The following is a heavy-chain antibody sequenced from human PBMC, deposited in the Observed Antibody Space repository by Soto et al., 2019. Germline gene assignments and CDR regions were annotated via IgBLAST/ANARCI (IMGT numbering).Heavy chain of an antibody. CDR3: SRDTGDGTFDF. D-gene: IGHD7-27*01. CDR2: INAGYGNT. Sequence: QVHLVQSGAEVRKPGASVKVSSKASGYTFSSYAMHWVRQAPGQRLEWMGWINAGYGNTKSSQKFQDRVTISRDTSASTAYMELTSLRSEDTAVYYCSRDTGDGTFDFWGQGTLFTVSS. V-gene: IGHV1-3*01. CDR1: GYTFSSYA. J-gene: IGHJ4*02.